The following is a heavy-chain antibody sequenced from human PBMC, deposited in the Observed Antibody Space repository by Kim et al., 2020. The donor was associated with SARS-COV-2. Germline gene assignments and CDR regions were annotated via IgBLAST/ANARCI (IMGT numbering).Heavy chain of an antibody. V-gene: IGHV5-51*01. D-gene: IGHD3-9*01. CDR2: IYPGDSDT. Sequence: GESLKISCKGSGYSFTSYWIGWVRQMPGKGLEWMGIIYPGDSDTRYSPSFQGQVTISADKSISTAYLQWSSLKASDTAMYYCARLRYDILTGYYQYYFDYWGQGTLVTVSS. CDR3: ARLRYDILTGYYQYYFDY. CDR1: GYSFTSYW. J-gene: IGHJ4*02.